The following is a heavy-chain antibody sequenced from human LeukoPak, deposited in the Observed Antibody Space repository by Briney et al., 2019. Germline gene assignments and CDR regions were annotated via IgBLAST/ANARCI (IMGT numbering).Heavy chain of an antibody. CDR3: ARADTAMVNGMDV. V-gene: IGHV3-23*01. CDR1: GFTFSSYA. Sequence: GGSLRLSCAASGFTFSSYAMSWVRQAPGKGLEWVSAISGSGGSTYYADSVKGRFTISRDNSKNTLYLQMNSLRAEDTAVYYCARADTAMVNGMDVWGQGTTVTVSS. J-gene: IGHJ6*02. CDR2: ISGSGGST. D-gene: IGHD5-18*01.